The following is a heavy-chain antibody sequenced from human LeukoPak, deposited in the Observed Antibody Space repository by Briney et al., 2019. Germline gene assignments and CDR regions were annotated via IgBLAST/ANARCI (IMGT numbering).Heavy chain of an antibody. CDR1: GFTFSSYG. V-gene: IGHV3-33*01. J-gene: IGHJ1*01. D-gene: IGHD1-26*01. CDR2: IWYDGSNK. CDR3: ARGEGVGATTAEYFQH. Sequence: GGSLRLSCAASGFTFSSYGMHWVRQAPGKGLEWVAVIWYDGSNKYYADSVKGRFTISRDDSKNTLYLQMNSLRAEDTAVYYCARGEGVGATTAEYFQHWGQGTLVTVSS.